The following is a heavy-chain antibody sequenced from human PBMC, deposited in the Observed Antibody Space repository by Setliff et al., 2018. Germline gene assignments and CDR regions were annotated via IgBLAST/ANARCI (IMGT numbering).Heavy chain of an antibody. CDR3: ARAGLLWFGDQTYYYYGMDV. Sequence: ASVKVSCKASGYTFTNYGVTWVRQAPGQGLEWMGWIGAYNGNTYNAHKFQGRVTMTSDTSTSTAYMELRSLRSDDTAVYYCARAGLLWFGDQTYYYYGMDVWGQGTTVTVSS. D-gene: IGHD3-10*01. CDR2: IGAYNGNT. V-gene: IGHV1-18*01. J-gene: IGHJ6*02. CDR1: GYTFTNYG.